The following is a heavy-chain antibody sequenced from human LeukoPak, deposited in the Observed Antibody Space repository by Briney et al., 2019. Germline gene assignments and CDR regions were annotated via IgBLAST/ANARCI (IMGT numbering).Heavy chain of an antibody. CDR3: ASGYSSSWYSY. Sequence: SETLSLTCTVSGGSISSYYWSWIRQPAGKGLEWIGRIYTSGSTNYNPSLKSRVTMSVDTSKNQFSLKLSSVTAADTAVYSCASGYSSSWYSYWGQGTQVTVSS. J-gene: IGHJ4*02. CDR1: GGSISSYY. CDR2: IYTSGST. V-gene: IGHV4-4*07. D-gene: IGHD6-13*01.